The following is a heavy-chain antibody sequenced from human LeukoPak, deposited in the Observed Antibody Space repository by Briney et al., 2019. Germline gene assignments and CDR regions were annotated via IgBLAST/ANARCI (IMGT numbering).Heavy chain of an antibody. CDR3: ARAGVWDYSDTSGYHNGAFDI. CDR1: GYTFTGYY. V-gene: IGHV1-2*02. CDR2: INVKSGDT. J-gene: IGHJ3*02. Sequence: ASVKVSCKASGYTFTGYYMHWVRQAPGQGLEWMGWINVKSGDTNYAQKFQGRVTMTRDTSISTAYMELSRLRSDDTALYYCARAGVWDYSDTSGYHNGAFDIWGQGTMVTVSS. D-gene: IGHD3-22*01.